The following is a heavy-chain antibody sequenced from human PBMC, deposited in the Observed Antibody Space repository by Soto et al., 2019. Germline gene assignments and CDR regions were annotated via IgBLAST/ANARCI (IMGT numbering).Heavy chain of an antibody. V-gene: IGHV2-5*02. CDR1: GFSLTKSPVG. Sequence: QITLKESGPTLVEPTEALALTCSFSGFSLTKSPVGVGWFRQPPGKALEWLAVIYWDGDKRYNPSLKTRITMTKDTSINQVALTMTDMEPKDTATYFCAHRLGGSSWNDGFFDFWGQGFPVTVS. CDR2: IYWDGDK. CDR3: AHRLGGSSWNDGFFDF. J-gene: IGHJ4*02. D-gene: IGHD1-1*01.